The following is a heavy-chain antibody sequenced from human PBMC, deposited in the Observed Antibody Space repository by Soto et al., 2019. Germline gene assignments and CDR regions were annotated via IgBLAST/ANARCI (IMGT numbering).Heavy chain of an antibody. V-gene: IGHV3-33*01. CDR2: IWYDGSLQ. CDR1: GFSFENYG. J-gene: IGHJ6*02. D-gene: IGHD5-12*01. Sequence: QVQMVESGGGVVQPGRSLRLSCAASGFSFENYGMHWVRQAPGRGLEWVAIIWYDGSLQYYAAAVKGRFTISRDNSKNTLYLDMNNLRAEDTAVYYCATLWGDGYNLGQDYNGMDVWGQGTTVIVSS. CDR3: ATLWGDGYNLGQDYNGMDV.